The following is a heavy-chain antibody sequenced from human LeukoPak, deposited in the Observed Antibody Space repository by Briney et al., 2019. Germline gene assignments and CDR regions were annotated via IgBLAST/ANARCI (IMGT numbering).Heavy chain of an antibody. D-gene: IGHD5-12*01. Sequence: GRSLRLSCAASGFTFSSYGMHWVRQAPGKGLEWVAVISYDGSNKYYADSVKGRFTISRDNSKNTLYLQMNSLRAEDTAVYYCARDRMGFGSGYDPMYWGQGTLVTVSS. CDR1: GFTFSSYG. J-gene: IGHJ4*02. CDR2: ISYDGSNK. V-gene: IGHV3-30*03. CDR3: ARDRMGFGSGYDPMY.